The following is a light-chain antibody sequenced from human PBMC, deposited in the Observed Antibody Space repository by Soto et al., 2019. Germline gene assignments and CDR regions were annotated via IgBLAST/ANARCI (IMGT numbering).Light chain of an antibody. J-gene: IGLJ2*01. CDR1: SSDIGTYDY. V-gene: IGLV2-14*01. CDR2: DVT. CDR3: SSYPTSSTLV. Sequence: QSALTQPASVSGSPGQSITISCTGTSSDIGTYDYVSWYQQHPGKAPKLMIHDVTIRPSGVSNRLSGSKSGNTASLTISGLQVEDEGDYYCSSYPTSSTLVFGGGTKLTVL.